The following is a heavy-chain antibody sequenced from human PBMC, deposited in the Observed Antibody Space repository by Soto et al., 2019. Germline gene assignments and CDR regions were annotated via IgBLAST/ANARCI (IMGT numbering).Heavy chain of an antibody. D-gene: IGHD6-25*01. CDR3: TRGGGDF. CDR2: IYYSGSDSGST. Sequence: SETLSLTCTVSGGSLDPYYWSWIRQPPGKGLEWIGYIYYSGSDSGSTNYIPSLKSRVTISVDTSKNQFSLKLTSVTAADTAVYFCTRGGGDFWGQGTLVTVSS. J-gene: IGHJ4*02. CDR1: GGSLDPYY. V-gene: IGHV4-59*01.